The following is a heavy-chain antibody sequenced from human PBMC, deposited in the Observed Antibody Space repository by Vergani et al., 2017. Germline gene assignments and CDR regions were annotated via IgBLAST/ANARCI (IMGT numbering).Heavy chain of an antibody. CDR3: AKVGRSEVAGTFGAFDI. D-gene: IGHD6-19*01. CDR2: INTDGSST. V-gene: IGHV3-74*01. J-gene: IGHJ3*02. Sequence: VRLVESGGGVVQPGRSLRLSCAASGFTFNNYWMHWVRQAPGKGLMWLSRINTDGSSTNYADSVKGRFTISRDNSKNTLFLHMNSLRPEDTAVYYCAKVGRSEVAGTFGAFDIWGQGTMVTVSS. CDR1: GFTFNNYW.